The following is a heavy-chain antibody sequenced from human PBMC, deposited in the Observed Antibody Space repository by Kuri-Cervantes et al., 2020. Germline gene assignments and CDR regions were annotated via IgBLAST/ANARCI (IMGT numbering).Heavy chain of an antibody. Sequence: GSLRLSCAVYGGSFSGYYWSWIRQPPGKGLEWIGEINHSGSTNYNPSLKSRVTISVDTSKNQFSLKLSSVTAADTAVYYCAREYIVVLPAALSYYYYGMDYWGQGTLVTVSS. J-gene: IGHJ6*02. D-gene: IGHD2-2*01. CDR3: AREYIVVLPAALSYYYYGMDY. V-gene: IGHV4-34*01. CDR2: INHSGST. CDR1: GGSFSGYY.